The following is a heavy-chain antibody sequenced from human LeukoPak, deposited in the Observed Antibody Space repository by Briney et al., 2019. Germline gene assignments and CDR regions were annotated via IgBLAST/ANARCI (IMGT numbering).Heavy chain of an antibody. Sequence: GLEWVSVIYSGGSTYYADSVKGRFTISRDNSKNTLYLQMNSLRAEDTAVYYCASSGSSEDYWGQGTLVTVSS. CDR2: IYSGGST. CDR3: ASSGSSEDY. V-gene: IGHV3-53*01. J-gene: IGHJ4*02. D-gene: IGHD1-26*01.